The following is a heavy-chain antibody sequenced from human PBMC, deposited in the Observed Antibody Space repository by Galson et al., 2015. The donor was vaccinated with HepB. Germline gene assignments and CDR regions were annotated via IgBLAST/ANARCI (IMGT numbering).Heavy chain of an antibody. J-gene: IGHJ5*02. CDR3: AKYDGHYDILTGLNWFDP. CDR2: IGGSGGST. Sequence: SLRLSCAASGFTFSSYAMSWVRQAPGKGLEWVSAIGGSGGSTYYADSVKGRFTISRDNSKNTLYLQMNSLRAEDTAVYYCAKYDGHYDILTGLNWFDPWGQGTLVTVSS. D-gene: IGHD3-9*01. V-gene: IGHV3-23*01. CDR1: GFTFSSYA.